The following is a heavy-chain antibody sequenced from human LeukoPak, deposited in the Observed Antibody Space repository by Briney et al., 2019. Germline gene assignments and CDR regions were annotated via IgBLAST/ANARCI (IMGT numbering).Heavy chain of an antibody. J-gene: IGHJ4*02. CDR2: IYYSGST. Sequence: PSQTLSLTCTVSGGSISSGGYYWSWIRQPPGKALEWIGYIYYSGSTYYNPSLKSRVPISVHTSKNQFPLKLSSVAAADTAVYYCARGADYFDYWGQGTLVTVS. V-gene: IGHV4-31*03. CDR3: ARGADYFDY. CDR1: GGSISSGGYY.